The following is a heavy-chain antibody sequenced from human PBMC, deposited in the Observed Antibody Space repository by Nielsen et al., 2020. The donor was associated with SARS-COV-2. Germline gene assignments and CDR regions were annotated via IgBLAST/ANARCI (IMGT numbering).Heavy chain of an antibody. D-gene: IGHD3-9*01. CDR1: GFTFDDYA. Sequence: GGSLRLSCAASGFTFDDYAMHWVRQAPGKGLEWVSGISWNSGSIGYADSVKGRFTISSDNAKNSLYLQMNSLRAEDTALYYCAKLALRYFDWSPEGDAFDIWGQGTMVTVSS. J-gene: IGHJ3*02. CDR3: AKLALRYFDWSPEGDAFDI. V-gene: IGHV3-9*01. CDR2: ISWNSGSI.